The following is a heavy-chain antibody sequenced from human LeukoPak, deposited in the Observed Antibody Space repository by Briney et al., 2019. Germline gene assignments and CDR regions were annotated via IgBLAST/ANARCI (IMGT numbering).Heavy chain of an antibody. CDR2: IIPIFGTA. CDR3: ARGSGSWSYFDY. V-gene: IGHV1-69*05. J-gene: IGHJ4*02. D-gene: IGHD6-13*01. Sequence: ASVKVSCKASGGTFSSYAISRVRQAPGQGLEWMGRIIPIFGTANYAQKFQGRVTITTDESTSTAYMELSSLRSEDTAVYYCARGSGSWSYFDYWGQGTLVTVSS. CDR1: GGTFSSYA.